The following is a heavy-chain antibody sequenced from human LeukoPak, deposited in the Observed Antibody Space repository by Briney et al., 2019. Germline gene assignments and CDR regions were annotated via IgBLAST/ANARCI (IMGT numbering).Heavy chain of an antibody. Sequence: SETLSLTCAVYGGSFSGYYWSWIRQPPGKGLEWIGEINHSGSTNYNPSLKSRVTISVDTSKNQFSLKLSSVTAADTAVYYCARGSRITMVRGVITRKYYFDYWGQGTLATVSS. V-gene: IGHV4-34*01. CDR1: GGSFSGYY. CDR3: ARGSRITMVRGVITRKYYFDY. D-gene: IGHD3-10*01. CDR2: INHSGST. J-gene: IGHJ4*02.